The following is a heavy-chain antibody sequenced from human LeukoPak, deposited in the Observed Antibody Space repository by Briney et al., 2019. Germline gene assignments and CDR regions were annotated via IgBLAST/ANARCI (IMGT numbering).Heavy chain of an antibody. V-gene: IGHV1-8*01. J-gene: IGHJ5*02. CDR3: ARGRSVAGTFWFDP. CDR2: MNPNSGNT. CDR1: GYTLTSYD. D-gene: IGHD6-19*01. Sequence: ASVTVSCTASGYTLTSYDINWVRQATGQGLEWMGWMNPNSGNTGYAQKFQGRVTMTRNTSISTAYMELSSLRSEDTAVYYCARGRSVAGTFWFDPWGQGTLVTVSS.